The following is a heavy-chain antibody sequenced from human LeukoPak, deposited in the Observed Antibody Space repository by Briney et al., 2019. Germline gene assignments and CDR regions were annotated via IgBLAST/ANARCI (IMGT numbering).Heavy chain of an antibody. D-gene: IGHD2-15*01. Sequence: SETLSLTCTVSGGSISSSSYYWGWIRQPPGKGLEWIGSIYYSGSTYYNPSLKSRVTISVDTSKNQFSLKLSSVTAADTAVYYCSRDSAVVVAALVSTLFDYWGQGTLVTVSS. V-gene: IGHV4-39*07. J-gene: IGHJ4*02. CDR1: GGSISSSSYY. CDR2: IYYSGST. CDR3: SRDSAVVVAALVSTLFDY.